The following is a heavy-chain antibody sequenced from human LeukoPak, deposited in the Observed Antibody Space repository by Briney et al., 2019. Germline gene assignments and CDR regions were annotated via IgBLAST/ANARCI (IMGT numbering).Heavy chain of an antibody. Sequence: PGGSLRLSCTASGFTFSSYAMNWVRQAPGKGLEWVSGIGAGGTFTYYADSVKGRFTISRDNSRNTLYLQMNSLRADDTAVYYCANRYYVSAWYYFGYWGQGTLVTVSS. CDR1: GFTFSSYA. V-gene: IGHV3-23*01. D-gene: IGHD6-19*01. CDR3: ANRYYVSAWYYFGY. J-gene: IGHJ4*02. CDR2: IGAGGTFT.